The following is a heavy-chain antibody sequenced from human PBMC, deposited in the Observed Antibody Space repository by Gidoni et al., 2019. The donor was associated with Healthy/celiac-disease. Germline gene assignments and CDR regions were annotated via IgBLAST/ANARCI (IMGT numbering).Heavy chain of an antibody. CDR1: GSTLMSYA. CDR2: ISGRGGST. CDR3: ALASRSCCGGSCYSHYYYYMAV. Sequence: VQLVESGGGWVRPGGSRRLSGAAPGSTLMSYATRCVRQAPGKGMEWVAAISGRGGSTYYADSVKGRFTISRDNSHTTLYLHTNSMRAEDPAVYYCALASRSCCGGSCYSHYYYYMAVWGKGTTVTVSS. D-gene: IGHD2-15*01. V-gene: IGHV3-23*04. J-gene: IGHJ6*03.